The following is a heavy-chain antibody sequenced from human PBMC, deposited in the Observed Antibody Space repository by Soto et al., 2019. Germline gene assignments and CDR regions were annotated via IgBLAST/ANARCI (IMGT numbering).Heavy chain of an antibody. CDR1: GYTFTSYG. Sequence: ASVKVSCKASGYTFTSYGISWVRQAPGQGLEWMGWISAYNGNTNYAQKLQGRVTMTTATSTSTAYMELRSLRSDDTAVYYCARGGYYDFWRITPGLGYYYYMDVWGKGTTVTVSS. V-gene: IGHV1-18*01. J-gene: IGHJ6*03. CDR3: ARGGYYDFWRITPGLGYYYYMDV. CDR2: ISAYNGNT. D-gene: IGHD3-3*01.